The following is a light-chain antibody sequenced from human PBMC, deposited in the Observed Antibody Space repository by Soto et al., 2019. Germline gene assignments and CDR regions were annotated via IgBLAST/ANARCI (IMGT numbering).Light chain of an antibody. V-gene: IGKV3-11*01. Sequence: EIVLTQSPATLSLSPGERATLSCRASQSLSTNLAWYQHKPGQAPRLLIYGASTRATGIPARFSGSGSGTDFTLTISSLEPEDFAVYYCQQRSNWSITFGQGTRLEIK. CDR1: QSLSTN. CDR3: QQRSNWSIT. CDR2: GAS. J-gene: IGKJ5*01.